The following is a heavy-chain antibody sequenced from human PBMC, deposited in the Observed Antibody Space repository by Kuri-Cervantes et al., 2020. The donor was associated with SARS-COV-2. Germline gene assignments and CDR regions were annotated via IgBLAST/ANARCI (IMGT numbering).Heavy chain of an antibody. CDR3: ARLLRPGVQIQNGWFDP. Sequence: SQTLSLTCAVSGVSISRGNFYWSWFRQHPETGLEWIGYIFYSGNTYYKPSLKSRLIISLDTWENQLSLRLSSVTAADTAVYYCARLLRPGVQIQNGWFDPWGQGTLVTVSS. D-gene: IGHD1-1*01. CDR2: IFYSGNT. CDR1: GVSISRGNFY. J-gene: IGHJ5*02. V-gene: IGHV4-31*02.